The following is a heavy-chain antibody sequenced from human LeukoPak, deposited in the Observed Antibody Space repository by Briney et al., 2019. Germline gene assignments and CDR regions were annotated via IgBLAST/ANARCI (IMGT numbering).Heavy chain of an antibody. CDR1: GFTFSSYA. CDR2: ISYDGSNK. V-gene: IGHV3-30*04. D-gene: IGHD3-3*01. J-gene: IGHJ6*02. Sequence: GRSLRLSCAASGFTFSSYAMHWVRQAPGKGLEWVAVISYDGSNKYYADSVKGRFTISRDNFKNTLFLQMGSLRAEDTAPYYCAKSVAIYFYYGLDVWGQGTTVTVSS. CDR3: AKSVAIYFYYGLDV.